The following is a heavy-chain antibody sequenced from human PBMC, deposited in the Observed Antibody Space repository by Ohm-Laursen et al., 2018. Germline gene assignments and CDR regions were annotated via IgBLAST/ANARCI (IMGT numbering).Heavy chain of an antibody. CDR1: GGSFSGYY. J-gene: IGHJ4*02. D-gene: IGHD4-11*01. Sequence: SETLSLTWAVYGGSFSGYYWSWIRQPPGKGLEWIGEINHSGSTNYNPSLKSRVTISVDTSKNQFSLKLSSVTAADTAVYYCARGINSNYVGANFDYWGQGTLVTVSS. CDR3: ARGINSNYVGANFDY. V-gene: IGHV4-34*01. CDR2: INHSGST.